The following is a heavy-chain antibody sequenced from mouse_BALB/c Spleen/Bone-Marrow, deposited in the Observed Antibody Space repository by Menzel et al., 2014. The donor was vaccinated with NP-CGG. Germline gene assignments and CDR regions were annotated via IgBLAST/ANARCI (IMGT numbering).Heavy chain of an antibody. D-gene: IGHD5-1*01. Sequence: VQLQQSGTVLARPGASVKMSCKASGYSFTSYWMHWVKRRPGQGLEWIGAIYPGNSNTNYNQKSKGKAKLTAVTSASTAYMEFSSLTNEDSAVYYCTVSLTLYYFDYWGQGTTLTVSS. CDR1: GYSFTSYW. CDR3: TVSLTLYYFDY. CDR2: IYPGNSNT. V-gene: IGHV1-5*01. J-gene: IGHJ2*01.